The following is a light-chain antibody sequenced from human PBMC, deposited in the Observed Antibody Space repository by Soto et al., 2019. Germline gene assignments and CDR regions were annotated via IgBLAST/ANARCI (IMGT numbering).Light chain of an antibody. CDR1: SSDVGGYNY. V-gene: IGLV2-11*01. Sequence: QSVLTQPRSVSGSPGQSVTISCTGTSSDVGGYNYVSWYQQHPGKAPKLMIYDVSKRPSGVPDRFSGSKSGNTASLTISGLQAEDEADYYCCSDAGFGVFGGGTKLTVL. CDR2: DVS. CDR3: CSDAGFGV. J-gene: IGLJ2*01.